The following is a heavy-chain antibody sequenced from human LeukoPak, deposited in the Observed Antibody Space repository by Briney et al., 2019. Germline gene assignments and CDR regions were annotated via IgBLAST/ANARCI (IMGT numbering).Heavy chain of an antibody. D-gene: IGHD4-17*01. CDR3: ATRSHGDYTGHAFDI. Sequence: PGGSLRLSCAASGFTFSSYAMSWVRQAPGKGLEWVSGITGSGGSTYYADSVKGRITISRDNSKNTLYLYMNSLRAEDTAVYYCATRSHGDYTGHAFDIWGQGTVVTVSS. CDR2: ITGSGGST. V-gene: IGHV3-23*01. J-gene: IGHJ3*02. CDR1: GFTFSSYA.